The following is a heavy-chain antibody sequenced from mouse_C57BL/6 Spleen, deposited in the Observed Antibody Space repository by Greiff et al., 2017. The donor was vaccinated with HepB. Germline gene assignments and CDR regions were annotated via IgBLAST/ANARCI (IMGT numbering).Heavy chain of an antibody. CDR1: GYTFTSYW. V-gene: IGHV1-50*01. D-gene: IGHD3-3*01. J-gene: IGHJ2*01. Sequence: QVQLQQSGAELVKPGASVKLSCKASGYTFTSYWMQWVKQRPGQGLEWIGEIDPSDSYTNYNQKFKGKATLTVDTSSSTAYMQLSSLTSEDSAVYYCARGWTYYFDYWGQGTTLTVSS. CDR3: ARGWTYYFDY. CDR2: IDPSDSYT.